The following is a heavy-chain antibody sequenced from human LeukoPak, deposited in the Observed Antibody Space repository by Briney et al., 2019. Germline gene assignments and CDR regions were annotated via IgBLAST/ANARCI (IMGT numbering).Heavy chain of an antibody. Sequence: GESLKISCKGSGYSFTSYWIGWVRQMPGKGLEWMGIIYPGDSDTRYSPSFQGQVTISADKSISTAYLQWSSLKASDTAMYYCARGYRRITMIVVVIEDAFDIWGQGTMVTVSS. CDR3: ARGYRRITMIVVVIEDAFDI. D-gene: IGHD3-22*01. CDR2: IYPGDSDT. CDR1: GYSFTSYW. V-gene: IGHV5-51*01. J-gene: IGHJ3*02.